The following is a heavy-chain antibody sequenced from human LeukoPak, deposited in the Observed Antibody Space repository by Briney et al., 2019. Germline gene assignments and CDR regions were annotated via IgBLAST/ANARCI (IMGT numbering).Heavy chain of an antibody. CDR1: GFTFSSYW. V-gene: IGHV3-7*01. CDR3: ARDPFGVGPTQLDS. Sequence: PGGSLRLSCAASGFTFSSYWMSWVRQAPGKGLEWVATIKQDGSEKFYVDSVKGRFTISRDNAKNSLYLQMNSLRAEDTAVYYCARDPFGVGPTQLDSWGQGTLVTVSS. D-gene: IGHD1-26*01. CDR2: IKQDGSEK. J-gene: IGHJ4*02.